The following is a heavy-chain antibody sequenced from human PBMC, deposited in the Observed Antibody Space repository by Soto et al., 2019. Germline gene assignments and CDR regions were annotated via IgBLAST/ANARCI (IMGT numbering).Heavy chain of an antibody. CDR1: GGSIRSYY. D-gene: IGHD1-1*01. CDR3: AGELDSQGLSVD. V-gene: IGHV4-59*01. Sequence: LSLTCRVSGGSIRSYYWSWIRQPLGKGLEWIAYIYYSGSTNYNPSLKSRVTMSVDMSKNQFSLKLSSVTAADTAVYYCAGELDSQGLSVDWGPGALLTV. CDR2: IYYSGST. J-gene: IGHJ4*02.